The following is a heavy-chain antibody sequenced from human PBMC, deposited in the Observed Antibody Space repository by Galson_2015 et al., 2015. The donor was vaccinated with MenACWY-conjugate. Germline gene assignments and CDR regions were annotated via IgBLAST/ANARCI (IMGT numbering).Heavy chain of an antibody. CDR1: GFTFSDYY. CDR3: AKRHTAVAGNEVSGAIDY. Sequence: SLRLSCAASGFTFSDYYMSWIRQAPGKGLEWVSYISSSSSYTNYADSVKGRFTISRDNAKNSLYLQMNSLRAEDTAVYYCAKRHTAVAGNEVSGAIDYWGQGTLVTVSS. D-gene: IGHD6-19*01. V-gene: IGHV3-11*03. CDR2: ISSSSSYT. J-gene: IGHJ4*02.